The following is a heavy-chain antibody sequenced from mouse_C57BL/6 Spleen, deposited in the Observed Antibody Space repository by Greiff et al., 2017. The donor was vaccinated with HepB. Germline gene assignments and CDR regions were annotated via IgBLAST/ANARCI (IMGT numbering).Heavy chain of an antibody. CDR2: ISGGGGNT. Sequence: EVQVVESGGGLVKPGGSLKLSCAASGFTFSSYTMSWVRQTPEKRLEWVATISGGGGNTYYPDSVKGRFTISRDNAKITLYLQMSSLRSEDTALYYCAPYYGSSDWYFDVWGTGTTVTVSS. D-gene: IGHD1-1*01. CDR3: APYYGSSDWYFDV. CDR1: GFTFSSYT. J-gene: IGHJ1*03. V-gene: IGHV5-9*01.